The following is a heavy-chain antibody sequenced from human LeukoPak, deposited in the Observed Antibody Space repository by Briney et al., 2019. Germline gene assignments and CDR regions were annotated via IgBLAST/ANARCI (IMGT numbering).Heavy chain of an antibody. CDR3: ARRYSSGWTYYFDY. CDR1: GFTFSSYW. D-gene: IGHD6-19*01. Sequence: GGSLRLSCAASGFTFSSYWMSWVRQAPGKGLEWVANIKQDGSEKYYVDSVKGRFTISRDNAKNSLYLQMNSLRAEDTAVYYCARRYSSGWTYYFDYWGQGTLVTVS. J-gene: IGHJ4*02. CDR2: IKQDGSEK. V-gene: IGHV3-7*01.